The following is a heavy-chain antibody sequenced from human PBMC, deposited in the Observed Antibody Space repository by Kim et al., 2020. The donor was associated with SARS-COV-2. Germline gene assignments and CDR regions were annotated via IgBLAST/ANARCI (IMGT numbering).Heavy chain of an antibody. V-gene: IGHV3-48*02. J-gene: IGHJ4*02. Sequence: SSSINDGDSVKGRFTISRDNAKNALYLQMNSLGDEDTAVYYCARGGGIDYWGQGTLVTVSS. CDR3: ARGGGIDY. D-gene: IGHD3-16*01. CDR2: SSSI.